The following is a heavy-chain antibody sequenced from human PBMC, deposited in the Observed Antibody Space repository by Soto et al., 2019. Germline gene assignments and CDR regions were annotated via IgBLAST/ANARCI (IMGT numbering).Heavy chain of an antibody. CDR3: GRHLYAGYCSGGSCSSVFEY. CDR1: AFTFTRYA. CDR2: ISGNGGST. V-gene: IGHV3-23*01. D-gene: IGHD2-15*01. Sequence: EVQLLESGGGLVQPGGSLRLSCAASAFTFTRYAMSWVRHAPGKGLEWVSGISGNGGSTYYADSVKGRFTISRDNSKNTVYLQMNRLRAEDTALYHCGRHLYAGYCSGGSCSSVFEYWGQGTLVTVSS. J-gene: IGHJ4*02.